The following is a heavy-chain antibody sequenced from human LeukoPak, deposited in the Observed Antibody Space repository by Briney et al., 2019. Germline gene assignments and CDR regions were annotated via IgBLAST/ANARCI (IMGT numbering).Heavy chain of an antibody. CDR2: ISGSGGST. V-gene: IGHV3-23*01. J-gene: IGHJ4*02. D-gene: IGHD5-12*01. CDR3: AKSVDIVATMEVTYDY. CDR1: GFTSSSYA. Sequence: GGSLRLSCAASGFTSSSYAMSWVRQAPGKGLEWVSAISGSGGSTYYADSVKGRFTISRDNSKNTLYLQMNSLRAEDTAVYYCAKSVDIVATMEVTYDYWGQGTLVTVSS.